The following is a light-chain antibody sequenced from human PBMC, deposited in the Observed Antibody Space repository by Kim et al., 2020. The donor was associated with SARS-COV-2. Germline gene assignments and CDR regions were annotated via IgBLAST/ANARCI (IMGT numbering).Light chain of an antibody. Sequence: QPVLTQPPSASASLGASVTLTCTLSSGYSNYKVDWYQQRPGKGPRFVMRVGTGGIVGSKGDGIPDRFSVLGSGLNRYLTIKNIQEEDESDYHCGADHGSGSNFVSVFGRGTQLTVL. V-gene: IGLV9-49*01. CDR1: SGYSNYK. CDR2: VGTGGIVG. CDR3: GADHGSGSNFVSV. J-gene: IGLJ2*01.